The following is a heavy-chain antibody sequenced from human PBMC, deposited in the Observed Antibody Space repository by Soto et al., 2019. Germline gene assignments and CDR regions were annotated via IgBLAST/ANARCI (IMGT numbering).Heavy chain of an antibody. CDR2: IYYSGNT. D-gene: IGHD1-1*01. CDR3: ARLPQEYNYYGMDV. Sequence: TLSLTCTVSGGSIVTSSYYWGWIRQPPGKGLEWLGHIYYSGNTYYHPSLKSRVTISVDTSRNQFSLRLSSVTAADTAVYYCARLPQEYNYYGMDVWGQGTTVTVSS. CDR1: GGSIVTSSYY. J-gene: IGHJ6*02. V-gene: IGHV4-39*01.